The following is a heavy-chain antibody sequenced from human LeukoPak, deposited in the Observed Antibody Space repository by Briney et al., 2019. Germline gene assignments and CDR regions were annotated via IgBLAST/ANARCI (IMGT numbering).Heavy chain of an antibody. V-gene: IGHV3-49*03. CDR1: GFTFDDYA. CDR3: TRNTVTVHFDY. J-gene: IGHJ4*02. D-gene: IGHD4-17*01. CDR2: IRSKAFGGTP. Sequence: GGSLRLSCSASGFTFDDYAVSWFRHAPGKGLEWVGFIRSKAFGGTPEYAASVRGRFTISRDDSKSIAYLQMNSLKTEDTAVYYCTRNTVTVHFDYWSQGTLVTVSS.